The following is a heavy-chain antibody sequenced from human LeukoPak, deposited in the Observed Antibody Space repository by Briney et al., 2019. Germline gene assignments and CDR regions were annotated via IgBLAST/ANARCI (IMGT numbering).Heavy chain of an antibody. Sequence: PGGSLRLSCAASGFTFSSYAMSWVRQAPGKGLEWVSAISGSGGSTYYADSVKGRFTISRDNSKNTLYLQMNGLRAEDTAVYYCAKGLGSSWYKASWFDPWGQGTLVTASS. CDR3: AKGLGSSWYKASWFDP. D-gene: IGHD6-13*01. J-gene: IGHJ5*02. CDR2: ISGSGGST. CDR1: GFTFSSYA. V-gene: IGHV3-23*01.